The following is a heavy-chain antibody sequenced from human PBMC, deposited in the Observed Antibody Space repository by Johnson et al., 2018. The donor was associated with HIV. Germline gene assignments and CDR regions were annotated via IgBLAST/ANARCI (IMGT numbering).Heavy chain of an antibody. V-gene: IGHV3-30*19. CDR2: ISYDGSNK. J-gene: IGHJ3*02. D-gene: IGHD6-13*01. CDR1: GFSFSTYG. CDR3: TRAGQGDYSSSWYGTLGAFDI. Sequence: VQPGRSLRLSCAASGFSFSTYGMHWVRQAPGKVLEWVSVISYDGSNKYYADSVKGRFTISRDNSKNTLYLQRNSRRAEDTGVYYWTRAGQGDYSSSWYGTLGAFDIWGQGTMVTVSS.